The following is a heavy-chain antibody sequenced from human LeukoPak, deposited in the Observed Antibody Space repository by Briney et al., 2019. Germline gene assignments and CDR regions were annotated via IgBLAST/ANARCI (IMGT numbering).Heavy chain of an antibody. D-gene: IGHD3-10*01. CDR1: GFIFSDHY. CDR2: ISGGSSYI. V-gene: IGHV3-21*01. Sequence: GGSLRLSCAASGFIFSDHYMGWVRQAPGKGLEWVSSISGGSSYIYYADSVKGRFTISRDNANNSLYLQMNSLRAEDTAVYYCARSITMLRGVIDYMDVWGKGTTVTVSS. J-gene: IGHJ6*03. CDR3: ARSITMLRGVIDYMDV.